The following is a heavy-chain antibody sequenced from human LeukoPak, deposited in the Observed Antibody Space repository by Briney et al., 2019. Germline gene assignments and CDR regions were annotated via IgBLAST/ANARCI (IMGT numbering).Heavy chain of an antibody. Sequence: PSETLSLTCTVSGVSISSSSYYWGWIRQPPGKGLEWIGSIYYSGNTYYNPSLKSRVTISVDTSKNQFSLNLTSVTAADTAVYYCARHKLPIDYWGQGTLVTVSS. V-gene: IGHV4-39*01. CDR1: GVSISSSSYY. D-gene: IGHD6-6*01. CDR2: IYYSGNT. CDR3: ARHKLPIDY. J-gene: IGHJ4*02.